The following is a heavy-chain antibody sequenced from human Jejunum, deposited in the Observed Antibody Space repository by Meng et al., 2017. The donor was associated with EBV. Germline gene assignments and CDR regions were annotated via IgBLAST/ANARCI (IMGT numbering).Heavy chain of an antibody. Sequence: QAQRVQSGAEVKKPGASVKLSCKASGYTFTNYPIHWVRQAPGQRPEWMGCINPGDGETEFSQKFQGRVTITRDTSATTAYMELTSLRSEDTAVYYCASRPGFNIGPFDYWGQGTLVTVSS. CDR3: ASRPGFNIGPFDY. V-gene: IGHV1-3*01. J-gene: IGHJ4*02. CDR1: GYTFTNYP. CDR2: INPGDGET. D-gene: IGHD3/OR15-3a*01.